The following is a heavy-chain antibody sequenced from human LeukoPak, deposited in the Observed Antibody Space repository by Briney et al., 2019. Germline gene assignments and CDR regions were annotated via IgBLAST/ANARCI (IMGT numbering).Heavy chain of an antibody. CDR1: GFTFSSFD. CDR3: ARGPPRGKYYYMDV. J-gene: IGHJ6*03. D-gene: IGHD1-1*01. CDR2: IGTASDT. V-gene: IGHV3-13*01. Sequence: GGSLRLSCAASGFTFSSFDMHWVRQPRGQGLEWVSTIGTASDTYYPGSVEGRFTLSRDNAKNSLYLQMNSLTAGDTAVYYCARGPPRGKYYYMDVWGKGTTVTVSS.